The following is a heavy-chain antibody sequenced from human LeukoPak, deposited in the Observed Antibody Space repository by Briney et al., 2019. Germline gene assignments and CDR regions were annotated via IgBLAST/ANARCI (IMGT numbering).Heavy chain of an antibody. CDR1: GGTFSSYA. D-gene: IGHD5-12*01. Sequence: ASVKVSCKASGGTFSSYAISWVRQAPGQGLEWMGWISAYNGNTNYAQKLQGRVTMTTDTSTSTAYMELRSLRSDDTAVYYCARDSNSGYDVSDYWGQGTLVTVSS. CDR3: ARDSNSGYDVSDY. CDR2: ISAYNGNT. V-gene: IGHV1-18*01. J-gene: IGHJ4*02.